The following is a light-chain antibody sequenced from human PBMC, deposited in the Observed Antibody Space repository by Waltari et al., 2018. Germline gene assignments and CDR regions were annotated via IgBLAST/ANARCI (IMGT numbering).Light chain of an antibody. Sequence: SYELPQPPSVSVSPGQTASITCSGDTLGDKYACWYQQKPGQSPVLVIFQDIKRPSGIPERFSGSNSGNTATLTISGTQPMDEADYYCQAWDSSTVVFGGGTKLTVL. J-gene: IGLJ3*02. V-gene: IGLV3-1*01. CDR2: QDI. CDR1: TLGDKY. CDR3: QAWDSSTVV.